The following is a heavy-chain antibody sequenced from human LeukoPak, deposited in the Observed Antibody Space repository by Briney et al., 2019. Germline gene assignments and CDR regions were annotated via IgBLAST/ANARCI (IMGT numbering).Heavy chain of an antibody. CDR1: GYTFTGYD. CDR2: MNPYTGDT. CDR3: TRGSLSGSSRDY. J-gene: IGHJ4*02. Sequence: GSSVSVSCKSAGYTFTGYDINGVGQSTGQEGKGMGWMNPYTGDTGYAEKFQGTVPMTRNTPIDKAYMEMSGLRSEDKAVYYCTRGSLSGSSRDYWGPGTLLTVSS. D-gene: IGHD1-26*01. V-gene: IGHV1-8*01.